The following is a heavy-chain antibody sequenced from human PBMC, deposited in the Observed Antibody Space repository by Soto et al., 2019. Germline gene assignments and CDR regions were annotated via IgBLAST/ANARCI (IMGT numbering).Heavy chain of an antibody. CDR3: ARVGGSFSLWWLRASYFDY. Sequence: QVQLVQSGAEVKKPGASVKVSCKASGYTFTSYGISWVRQAPGQGLEWMGWISAYNGNTNYAQKLQGRVTMTTDTSTSTAYMELRSLRSDDTAVYYCARVGGSFSLWWLRASYFDYWGQGTLVTVSS. D-gene: IGHD5-12*01. CDR2: ISAYNGNT. J-gene: IGHJ4*02. V-gene: IGHV1-18*01. CDR1: GYTFTSYG.